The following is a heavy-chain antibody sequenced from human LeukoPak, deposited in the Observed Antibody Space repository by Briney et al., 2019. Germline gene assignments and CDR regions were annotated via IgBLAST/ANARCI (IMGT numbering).Heavy chain of an antibody. J-gene: IGHJ4*02. Sequence: SVKVSCKASGYDFTGFFMHWVRQAPGQGLEWMGGIIPIFGTANYAQKFQGRVTITADESTSTAYMELSSLRSEDTAVYYCARAPTIVATTQRRSYYFDYWGQGTLVTVSS. V-gene: IGHV1-69*13. CDR3: ARAPTIVATTQRRSYYFDY. D-gene: IGHD5-12*01. CDR2: IIPIFGTA. CDR1: GYDFTGFF.